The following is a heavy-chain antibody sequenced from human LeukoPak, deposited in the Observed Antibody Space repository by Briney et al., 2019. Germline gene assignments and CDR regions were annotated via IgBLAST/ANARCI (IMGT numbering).Heavy chain of an antibody. CDR1: GGTFSSYA. D-gene: IGHD2-2*01. J-gene: IGHJ5*02. Sequence: SVKVSCKASGGTFSSYAISWVRQAPGQGLEWMGRIIPILGIANYAQKFQGRVTITADKSTSTAYMELSRLRSDDTAVYYCARVVVDCSSTSCDNWFDPWGQGTLVTISS. CDR3: ARVVVDCSSTSCDNWFDP. CDR2: IIPILGIA. V-gene: IGHV1-69*04.